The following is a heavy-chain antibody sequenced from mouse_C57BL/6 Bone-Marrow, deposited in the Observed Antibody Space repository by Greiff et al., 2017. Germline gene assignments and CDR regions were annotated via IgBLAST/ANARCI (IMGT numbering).Heavy chain of an antibody. CDR3: TDYGSSYDYAMDY. CDR1: GFNIKDDY. Sequence: DVKLQESGAELVRPGASVKLSCTASGFNIKDDYMHWVKQRPEQGLEWIGWIDPENGDTEYASKFQGKATITADTSSNTAYLQLSSLTSEDTAVYYCTDYGSSYDYAMDYWGQGTSVTVSS. J-gene: IGHJ4*01. CDR2: IDPENGDT. D-gene: IGHD1-1*01. V-gene: IGHV14-4*01.